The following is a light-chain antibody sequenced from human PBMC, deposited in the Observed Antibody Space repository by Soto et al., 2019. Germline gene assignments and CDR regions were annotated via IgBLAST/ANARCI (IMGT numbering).Light chain of an antibody. CDR3: QTWGTGIQV. J-gene: IGLJ2*01. CDR2: LNSDGSH. V-gene: IGLV4-69*01. CDR1: SGHSSYA. Sequence: QLVLTQSPSAYASLEASVKLTCTMSSGHSSYAIAWHQQQPEKGPRYLMKLNSDGSHTKGDGIPDRFSGSSSGAERYLTISILQSEDEAVYYCQTWGTGIQVFGGGTKVT.